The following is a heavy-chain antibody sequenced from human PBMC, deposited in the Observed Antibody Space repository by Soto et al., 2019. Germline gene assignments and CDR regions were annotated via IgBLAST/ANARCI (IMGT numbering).Heavy chain of an antibody. D-gene: IGHD3-3*01. Sequence: QVQLVQSGAEVKKPGSSVKVSCKASGGTFSSYAISWVRQAPGQGLEWMGGIIPIFGTANYAQKFQGRVTITADKSTSTAYMGLSSLRSEDTAVYYCARGGFVEMATIFGLYYYGMDVWGQGTTVTVSS. CDR1: GGTFSSYA. V-gene: IGHV1-69*06. J-gene: IGHJ6*02. CDR3: ARGGFVEMATIFGLYYYGMDV. CDR2: IIPIFGTA.